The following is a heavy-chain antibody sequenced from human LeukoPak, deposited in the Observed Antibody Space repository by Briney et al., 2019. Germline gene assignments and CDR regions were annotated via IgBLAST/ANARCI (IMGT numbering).Heavy chain of an antibody. V-gene: IGHV3-23*01. Sequence: GGSLRLSCAASGFTVSSNYMSWVRQAPGKGLEWVSAISGSGGSTYYADSVKGRFTISRDNSKNTLYLQMNSLRAEDTAVYYCAKEVLYYYYYYGMDVWGQGTTVTVSS. CDR3: AKEVLYYYYYYGMDV. CDR2: ISGSGGST. D-gene: IGHD2-15*01. J-gene: IGHJ6*02. CDR1: GFTVSSNY.